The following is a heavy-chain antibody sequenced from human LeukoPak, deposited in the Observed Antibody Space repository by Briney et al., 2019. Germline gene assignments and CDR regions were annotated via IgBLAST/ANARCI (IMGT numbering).Heavy chain of an antibody. D-gene: IGHD3-22*01. CDR1: GDSISSYY. CDR3: ARDLGDSGYLSY. V-gene: IGHV4-59*01. J-gene: IGHJ4*02. Sequence: SETLSLTCTLSGDSISSYYWSGIRQPPGKGLEWIGYIYYSGSTNYNPSLKSRVTISVDTSKNQFSLKLSSVTAADTAVYYCARDLGDSGYLSYWGQGTLVTVSS. CDR2: IYYSGST.